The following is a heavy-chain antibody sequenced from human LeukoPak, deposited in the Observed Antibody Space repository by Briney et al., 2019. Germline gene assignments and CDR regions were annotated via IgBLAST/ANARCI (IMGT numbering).Heavy chain of an antibody. J-gene: IGHJ4*02. CDR2: ISGSGGST. CDR3: AKDGSRVVAATSYFDY. CDR1: GFTFSSYA. D-gene: IGHD2-15*01. V-gene: IGHV3-23*01. Sequence: GGSLRLSCAASGFTFSSYAMSWVRQAPGKGLEWVSAISGSGGSTYYADSVKGRFTISRDNSKNTLYLQMNSLRAEDTAVYYCAKDGSRVVAATSYFDYWGQGTLVTVSS.